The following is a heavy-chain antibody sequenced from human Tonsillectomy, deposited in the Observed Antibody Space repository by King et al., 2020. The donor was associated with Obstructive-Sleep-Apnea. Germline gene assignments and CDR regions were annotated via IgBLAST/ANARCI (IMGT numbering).Heavy chain of an antibody. CDR1: EFTFSRYT. CDR3: ARGDTSGWFQAHFDS. V-gene: IGHV3-30-3*01. CDR2: ISYDGSNK. D-gene: IGHD6-19*01. Sequence: VQLVESGGGVVQPGRSLRLSCAASEFTFSRYTMHWVRQAPSKGLDWVAVISYDGSNKNYADSVKGRFTISRDNSKNTLYLQMNSLRAEDTAVFYCARGDTSGWFQAHFDSWGQGTLVTVSS. J-gene: IGHJ4*02.